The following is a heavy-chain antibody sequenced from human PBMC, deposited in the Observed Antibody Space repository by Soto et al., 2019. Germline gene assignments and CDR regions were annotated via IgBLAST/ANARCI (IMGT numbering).Heavy chain of an antibody. J-gene: IGHJ6*02. V-gene: IGHV3-23*01. CDR1: GFTFSSYA. CDR2: ISGSGSST. Sequence: GGSLRLSCAASGFTFSSYAMSWVRQAPGKGLEWVSAISGSGSSTYYADSVKGRFTISRDNAKNTLYLQMNGLRVDDTAVYHCARGAKNIYAMDVWGQGTTVTVSS. CDR3: ARGAKNIYAMDV.